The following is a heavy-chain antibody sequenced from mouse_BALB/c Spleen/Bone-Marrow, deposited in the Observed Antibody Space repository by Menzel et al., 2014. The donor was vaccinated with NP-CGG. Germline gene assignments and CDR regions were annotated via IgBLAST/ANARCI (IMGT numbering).Heavy chain of an antibody. V-gene: IGHV5-6-2*01. CDR3: ASQYDRYTVFIH. Sequence: EVNVVESGGGLVKLGGSLKLFCVAFGFSFSSYFMSWVRQAPEKRLELVAALISNGGSTYYPDTVKGRFTISRDNAKNTLHPQMSSLKSEDTALYYCASQYDRYTVFIHCGQGTLDTVSA. CDR2: LISNGGST. J-gene: IGHJ3*01. D-gene: IGHD2-14*01. CDR1: GFSFSSYF.